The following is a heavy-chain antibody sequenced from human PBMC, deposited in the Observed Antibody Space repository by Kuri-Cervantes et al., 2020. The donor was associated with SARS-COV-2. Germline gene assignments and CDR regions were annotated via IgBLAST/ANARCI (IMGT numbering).Heavy chain of an antibody. Sequence: SETLSLTCTVSGGSISSGSYYWSWIRQPAGKGLEWIGRIYTSGSTNYNPSLKSRVTISVDTSKNQFSLKLSSVTAADMAVYYCARGTVGAPGGGMDVWGQGTTVTVSS. CDR2: IYTSGST. CDR3: ARGTVGAPGGGMDV. J-gene: IGHJ6*02. D-gene: IGHD1-26*01. CDR1: GGSISSGSYY. V-gene: IGHV4-61*02.